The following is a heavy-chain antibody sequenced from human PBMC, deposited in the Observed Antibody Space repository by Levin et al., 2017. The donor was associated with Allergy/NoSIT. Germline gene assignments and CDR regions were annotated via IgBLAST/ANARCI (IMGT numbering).Heavy chain of an antibody. CDR2: INPRGST. D-gene: IGHD4-17*01. CDR3: ARGRTTEATFLYYDYMDG. Sequence: KASETLSLTCAVYGGSFTTYFYYWTWIRQPPGKGLEWIGEINPRGSTNYNPSLKSRVTISVDTSKSQFSLRLSSVTAADTAIYFCARGRTTEATFLYYDYMDGVGKGTTVTVSS. J-gene: IGHJ6*03. V-gene: IGHV4-34*01. CDR1: GGSFTTYFYY.